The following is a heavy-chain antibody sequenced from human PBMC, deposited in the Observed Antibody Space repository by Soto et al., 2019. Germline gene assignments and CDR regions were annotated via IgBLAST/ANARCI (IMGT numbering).Heavy chain of an antibody. CDR2: INPSGGST. CDR3: ARVCVSCSCEYYYYGMDV. D-gene: IGHD6-13*01. V-gene: IGHV1-46*01. Sequence: ASVKVSCKASGYTFTGYYMHWVRQAPGQGLEWVGIINPSGGSTSYAQKFQGRVTMTRDTSTSTVYMELSSLRSEDTAVYYCARVCVSCSCEYYYYGMDVWGQGTTVTVSS. J-gene: IGHJ6*02. CDR1: GYTFTGYY.